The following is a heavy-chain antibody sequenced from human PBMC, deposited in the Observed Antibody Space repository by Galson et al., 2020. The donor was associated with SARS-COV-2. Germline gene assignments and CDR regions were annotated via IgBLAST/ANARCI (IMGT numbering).Heavy chain of an antibody. CDR1: GFPFNIYA. D-gene: IGHD3-16*01. J-gene: IGHJ4*02. V-gene: IGHV3-30*04. Sequence: GGSLRLSCAASGFPFNIYAMHWVRQAPGTGLEWVAVISYDETNKSYADSVKGRFTISRDNSKNTLYLHMNSLRPEDTAVYYCATGGTVITLGDSWGQGTLVTVSS. CDR2: ISYDETNK. CDR3: ATGGTVITLGDS.